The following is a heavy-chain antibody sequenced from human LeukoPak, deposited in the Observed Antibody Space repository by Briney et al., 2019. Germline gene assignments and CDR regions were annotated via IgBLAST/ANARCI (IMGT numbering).Heavy chain of an antibody. Sequence: PGRSLRLSCAASGFTFSSYGMHWVRQAPGKGLEWVAVIWYGGSNKYYADSVKGRFTISRDNSKNTLYLQMNSLRAEDTAVYYCAKAGSGSHWFDYWGQGTLVTVSS. CDR3: AKAGSGSHWFDY. CDR1: GFTFSSYG. J-gene: IGHJ4*02. D-gene: IGHD1-26*01. CDR2: IWYGGSNK. V-gene: IGHV3-30*18.